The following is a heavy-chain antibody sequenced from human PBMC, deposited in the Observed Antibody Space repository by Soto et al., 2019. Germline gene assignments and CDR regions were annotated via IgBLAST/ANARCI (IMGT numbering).Heavy chain of an antibody. CDR3: AREEKQLSRYGGDFDY. CDR1: DGSVNTGNYY. J-gene: IGHJ4*02. Sequence: QVQLQESGPGLVKPSETLSLTCSVSDGSVNTGNYYCSWIRQPPGKGLEWIGHIYYIGTTNYNPSLKSRVTISVDTSKNQFSLKVTSVTAADRAVYFCAREEKQLSRYGGDFDYWGQGILVTVSS. CDR2: IYYIGTT. V-gene: IGHV4-61*01. D-gene: IGHD3-16*01.